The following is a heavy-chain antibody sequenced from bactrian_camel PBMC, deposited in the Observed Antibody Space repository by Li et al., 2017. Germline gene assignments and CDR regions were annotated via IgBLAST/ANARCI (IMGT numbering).Heavy chain of an antibody. CDR1: GYTASAYC. V-gene: IGHV3S1*01. J-gene: IGHJ4*01. CDR2: IGTGGVSR. Sequence: HVQLVESGGGSVQPGGSLRLSCEAPGYTASAYCLAWFRQRLGQAREGVAGIGTGGVSRVADSVKGRFTISRDNAKDTLYLQVNSLEIEDTAVYYCALGSSRQATMTARGKGTQVTVS. D-gene: IGHD3*01.